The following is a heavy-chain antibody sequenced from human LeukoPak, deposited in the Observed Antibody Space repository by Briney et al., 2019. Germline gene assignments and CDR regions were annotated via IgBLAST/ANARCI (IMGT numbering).Heavy chain of an antibody. Sequence: GGSLRLSCAAPGFTFSSYSMNWVRQAPGKGLEWVSSISSSSYIYHADSVKGRFTISRDNAKNSLYLQMNSLRAEDTAVYYCARVMTTVTNGWFDPWGQGTLVTVSS. D-gene: IGHD4-17*01. V-gene: IGHV3-21*01. CDR3: ARVMTTVTNGWFDP. CDR1: GFTFSSYS. J-gene: IGHJ5*02. CDR2: ISSSSYI.